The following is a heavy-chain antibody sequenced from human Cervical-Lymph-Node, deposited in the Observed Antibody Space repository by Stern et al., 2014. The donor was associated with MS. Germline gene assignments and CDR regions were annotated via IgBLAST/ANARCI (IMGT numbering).Heavy chain of an antibody. CDR2: MNPNSGNR. CDR1: GYTFTSYD. D-gene: IGHD2-15*01. J-gene: IGHJ3*02. CDR3: TRDCSGSRCEGDAFDI. Sequence: QVQLVQSGAEVKKPGASVKVSCKASGYTFTSYDFNWVRQATGQGLEWMGWMNPNSGNRGYAQRFQGRVSMTRDTSTSTAYMELSSLTSEDTAVYYCTRDCSGSRCEGDAFDIWGQGTLVTVSS. V-gene: IGHV1-8*01.